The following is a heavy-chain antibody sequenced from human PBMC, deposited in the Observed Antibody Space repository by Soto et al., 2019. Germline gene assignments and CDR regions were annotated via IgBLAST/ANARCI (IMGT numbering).Heavy chain of an antibody. CDR1: GFTFSSYA. CDR2: ISYDGSNK. D-gene: IGHD3-3*01. CDR3: ARDLLTGSYYYFWSGYYPTVFDP. J-gene: IGHJ5*02. Sequence: GGSLRLSCAASGFTFSSYAMHWVRQAPGKGLEWVAVISYDGSNKYYADSVKGRFTISRDNSKNTLYLQMNSLRAEDTAVYYCARDLLTGSYYYFWSGYYPTVFDPWGQGTLVTVSS. V-gene: IGHV3-30-3*01.